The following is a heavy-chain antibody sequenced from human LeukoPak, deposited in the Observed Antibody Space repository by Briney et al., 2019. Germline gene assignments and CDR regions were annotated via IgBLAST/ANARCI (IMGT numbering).Heavy chain of an antibody. CDR1: GFSFRNYA. D-gene: IGHD1-26*01. CDR2: INTDGRIT. CDR3: TRDGGSFCDFDY. V-gene: IGHV3-64*02. Sequence: GGSLRLSRVASGFSFRNYAIHWVRQAPGKGLEYVSVINTDGRITYYADSVKGRFTISRDNSKNTVYLQMGSLRGEDMAVYYCTRDGGSFCDFDYWGQGALVTVSS. J-gene: IGHJ4*02.